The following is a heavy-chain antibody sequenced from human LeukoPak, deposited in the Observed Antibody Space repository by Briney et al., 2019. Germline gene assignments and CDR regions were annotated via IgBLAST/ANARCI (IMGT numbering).Heavy chain of an antibody. D-gene: IGHD1-26*01. Sequence: SEALSLTCAVYGGSFSGYYWSWIRQPPGKGLDWIGEINHSGSTNYNPSLKSRVTTSVDTSKNQFSLNLNSVTAADTAVYYCARPQYGGSYWYAFDIWGQGTMVTVSS. CDR3: ARPQYGGSYWYAFDI. CDR1: GGSFSGYY. V-gene: IGHV4-34*01. J-gene: IGHJ3*02. CDR2: INHSGST.